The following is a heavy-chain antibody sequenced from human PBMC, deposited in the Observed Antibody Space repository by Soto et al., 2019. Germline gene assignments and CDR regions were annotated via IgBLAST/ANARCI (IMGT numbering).Heavy chain of an antibody. V-gene: IGHV3-23*01. CDR1: GFTFSSYA. CDR2: ISGSGGST. J-gene: IGHJ4*02. CDR3: AKDPGDYPGLGDY. Sequence: EVQLLESGGGLVQPGGSLRLSCAASGFTFSSYAMSWVRQAPGKGLEWVSAISGSGGSTYYADSVKGRFTISTDNSNNTLYLQMNSLRAEDTAVYYCAKDPGDYPGLGDYWGQGALVTVSS. D-gene: IGHD4-17*01.